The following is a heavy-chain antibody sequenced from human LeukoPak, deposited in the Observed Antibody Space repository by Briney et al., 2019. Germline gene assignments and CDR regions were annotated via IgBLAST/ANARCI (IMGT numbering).Heavy chain of an antibody. CDR3: ARVNNFGGNSYYSDY. J-gene: IGHJ4*02. Sequence: PGGSLRLSCAASGFTFNEYTLNWVRQAPGKGLEWVSSITTTSAYIYYADSVKGRFTISRDNAKNSLYLQMNRLRAEDTAIYYCARVNNFGGNSYYSDYWGRGTLVTVSS. CDR2: ITTTSAYI. V-gene: IGHV3-21*01. D-gene: IGHD4-23*01. CDR1: GFTFNEYT.